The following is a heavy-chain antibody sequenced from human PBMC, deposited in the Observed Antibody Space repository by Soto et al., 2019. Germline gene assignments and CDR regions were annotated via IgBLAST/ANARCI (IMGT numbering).Heavy chain of an antibody. Sequence: QVQLVESGGGVVQPGRSLRLSCAASGFTFSSYAMHWVRQAPGKGLEWVAVISYDGSNKYYADSVKGRFTISRDNSKNTLYLQMNSLRAEDTAVYYCARDLYSYGTSPYYYHGMDVWGQGTTVTVSS. CDR2: ISYDGSNK. CDR3: ARDLYSYGTSPYYYHGMDV. D-gene: IGHD5-18*01. J-gene: IGHJ6*02. V-gene: IGHV3-30-3*01. CDR1: GFTFSSYA.